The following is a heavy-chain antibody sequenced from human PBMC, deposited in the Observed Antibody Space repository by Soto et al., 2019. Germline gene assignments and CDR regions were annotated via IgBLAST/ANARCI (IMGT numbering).Heavy chain of an antibody. CDR3: ARGSYGGYFDY. CDR1: GGSVSSGSYY. J-gene: IGHJ4*02. CDR2: IYYSGST. Sequence: QVQLRESGPGLVKPSETLSLTCTVSGGSVSSGSYYWSWIRQPPGKGLEWIGYIYYSGSTNYNPSLKSRVTISVDTSKNQFSLKLSSVTAADTAVYYCARGSYGGYFDYWGQGTLVTVSS. V-gene: IGHV4-61*01. D-gene: IGHD1-26*01.